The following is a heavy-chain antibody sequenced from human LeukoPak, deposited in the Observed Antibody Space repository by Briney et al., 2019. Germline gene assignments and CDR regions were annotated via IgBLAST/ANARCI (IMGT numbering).Heavy chain of an antibody. Sequence: GGSLRLSCAASGFTLSNYDMHWVRQATGKGLEWVSAISGSGGSTYYADSVKGRFTISRDNSKNTLYLQMSSLRAEDTAVYYCAVLNGPYYDSWSGPFDYWGQGTLVTVSS. CDR2: ISGSGGST. V-gene: IGHV3-23*01. D-gene: IGHD3-3*01. J-gene: IGHJ4*02. CDR1: GFTLSNYD. CDR3: AVLNGPYYDSWSGPFDY.